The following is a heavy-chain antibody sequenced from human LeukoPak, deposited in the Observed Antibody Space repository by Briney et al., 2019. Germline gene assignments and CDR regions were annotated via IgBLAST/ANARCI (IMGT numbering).Heavy chain of an antibody. CDR1: GFTLDDYA. CDR2: ISWNSRTI. CDR3: AKDKGVNVAVAKENAFDI. V-gene: IGHV3-9*01. D-gene: IGHD6-19*01. J-gene: IGHJ3*02. Sequence: PGGSLRLSCAASGFTLDDYAMHWVRQVPGKGLEWVSGISWNSRTIAYADSVKGRFTISRDNAKNSLYLQMNCLRAEDTALYYCAKDKGVNVAVAKENAFDIWGQGTMVTVSS.